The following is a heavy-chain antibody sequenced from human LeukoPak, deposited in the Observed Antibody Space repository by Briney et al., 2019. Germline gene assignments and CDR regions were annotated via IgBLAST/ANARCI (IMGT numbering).Heavy chain of an antibody. V-gene: IGHV3-23*01. CDR2: ISGSGGST. CDR1: GFTFSSYA. D-gene: IGHD4-17*01. J-gene: IGHJ4*02. CDR3: AKSLLSHTVTTGYYFDY. Sequence: GGSLRLSCAASGFTFSSYAMSWVRQAPGKGLEWVSDISGSGGSTYYADSVKGRFTISRDNSKNTLYLQMNSLRAEDTAVYYCAKSLLSHTVTTGYYFDYWGQGTLVTVSS.